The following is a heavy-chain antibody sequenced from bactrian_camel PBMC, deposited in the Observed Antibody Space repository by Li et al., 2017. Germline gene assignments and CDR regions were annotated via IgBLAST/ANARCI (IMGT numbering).Heavy chain of an antibody. D-gene: IGHD2*01. CDR2: MDTFGRS. V-gene: IGHV3S53*01. CDR3: AADQWAFGLGNAYRY. CDR1: GDTYC. J-gene: IGHJ4*01. Sequence: VQLVESGGGSVEAGGTLRLSCAASGDTYCMAWFRQAPGKEREGVAGMDTFGRSKYAESVKGRFTLSKDNAKNTLYLQMDSLKPEDTAMYYCAADQWAFGLGNAYRYWGQGTQVTVS.